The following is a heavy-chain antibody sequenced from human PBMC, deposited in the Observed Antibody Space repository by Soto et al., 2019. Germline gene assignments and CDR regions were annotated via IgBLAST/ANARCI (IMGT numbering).Heavy chain of an antibody. V-gene: IGHV4-59*08. CDR2: IYYSGST. Sequence: QVQLQPSAPGLVKPSETLSLTCTVSGGSISSYYWSWIRQPPGKGLEWIGYIYYSGSTYYIPSLKSRVTISVDTSKNQFSLKLTSVTAADTAVYFCARGGWRQIDYWGQGTLVTVSS. CDR1: GGSISSYY. CDR3: ARGGWRQIDY. J-gene: IGHJ4*02. D-gene: IGHD3-3*01.